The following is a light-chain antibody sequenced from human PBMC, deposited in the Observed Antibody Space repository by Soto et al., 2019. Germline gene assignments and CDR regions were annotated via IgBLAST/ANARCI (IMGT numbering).Light chain of an antibody. V-gene: IGKV3-20*01. Sequence: TLSVSQVTCALIFCRASQSVSSYLAWYQQKPGQAPRLLIYDASNRATGIPARFSGSGSGTDFTLTISRLEPEDFAVYYCQQDGSSTRNFGAGTKVDIK. CDR3: QQDGSSTRN. CDR1: QSVSSY. J-gene: IGKJ3*01. CDR2: DAS.